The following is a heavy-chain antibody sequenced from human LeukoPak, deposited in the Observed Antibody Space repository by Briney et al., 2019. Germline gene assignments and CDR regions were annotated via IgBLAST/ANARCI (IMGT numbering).Heavy chain of an antibody. CDR2: IIPIFGTA. D-gene: IGHD6-13*01. V-gene: IGHV1-69*05. Sequence: SVKVSCKASGGTFSSYAISWVRQAPGQGLEWMGRIIPIFGTANYAQKFQGRVAITTDESTSTAYMELSSLRSEDTAVYYCARDPFPIRGSSSLSPFDYWGQGTLVTVSS. J-gene: IGHJ4*02. CDR1: GGTFSSYA. CDR3: ARDPFPIRGSSSLSPFDY.